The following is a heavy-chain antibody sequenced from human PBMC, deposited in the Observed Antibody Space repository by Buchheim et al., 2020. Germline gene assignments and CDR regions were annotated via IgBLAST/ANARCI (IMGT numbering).Heavy chain of an antibody. J-gene: IGHJ3*01. V-gene: IGHV1-2*02. CDR3: ARAVEKRYCSSTSCPRGEGGDGLTVP. CDR2: INPNSGGT. CDR1: GYTFTGYY. D-gene: IGHD2-2*01. Sequence: QVQLVQSGAEVKKPGASVKVSCKASGYTFTGYYMHWVRQAPGQGLEWMGWINPNSGGTNYAQKFQGRVTMTRDTSISTAYMELSRLRSDDTAVYYCARAVEKRYCSSTSCPRGEGGDGLTVPWGQGT.